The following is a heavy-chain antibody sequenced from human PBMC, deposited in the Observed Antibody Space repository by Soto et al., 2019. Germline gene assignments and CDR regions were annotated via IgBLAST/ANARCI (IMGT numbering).Heavy chain of an antibody. D-gene: IGHD6-13*01. CDR1: GFAFSTLA. CDR2: MGFGSRAT. J-gene: IGHJ5*02. Sequence: EAQLLESGGGLVQPGGPLRLSCAASGFAFSTLAMSWVRQAPGKGLEWVSAMGFGSRATHYAESVEDRFTISRDDSKNTLYLQLNSLTAADTAVYYCAAPRAAVPHTRYFDPWGQGTPVTVSP. V-gene: IGHV3-23*01. CDR3: AAPRAAVPHTRYFDP.